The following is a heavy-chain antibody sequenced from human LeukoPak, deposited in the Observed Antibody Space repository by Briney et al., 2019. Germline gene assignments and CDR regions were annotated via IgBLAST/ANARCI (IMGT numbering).Heavy chain of an antibody. CDR1: GGSISSYY. CDR2: IYYSGST. Sequence: SETLSLTCTVSGGSISSYYWSWIRQPPGKGLEWIGYIYYSGSTNYNPSFKSRVTISVDTSKNQFSLKLSSVTAADTAVYYCARDQGGYFDYWGQGTTVTVSS. J-gene: IGHJ4*03. CDR3: ARDQGGYFDY. D-gene: IGHD3-16*01. V-gene: IGHV4-59*01.